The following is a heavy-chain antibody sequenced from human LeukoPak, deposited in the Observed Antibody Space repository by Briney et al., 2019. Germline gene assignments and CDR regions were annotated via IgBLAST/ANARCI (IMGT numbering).Heavy chain of an antibody. CDR3: ARDDGGSYPTIDY. V-gene: IGHV3-74*01. Sequence: PGGSLRLSCAASGFTFSSYWMHWVRQAPGKGRVWVSRINSDGSSTSYADSVKGRFTISRDNAKNTLYPQMNSLRAEDTAVYYCARDDGGSYPTIDYWGQGTLVTVSS. J-gene: IGHJ4*02. CDR1: GFTFSSYW. CDR2: INSDGSST. D-gene: IGHD1-26*01.